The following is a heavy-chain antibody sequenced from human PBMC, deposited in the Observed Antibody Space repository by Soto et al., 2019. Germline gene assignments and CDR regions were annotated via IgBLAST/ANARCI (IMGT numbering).Heavy chain of an antibody. CDR1: GGTFSSYA. J-gene: IGHJ5*02. CDR2: IIPIFGTA. D-gene: IGHD6-19*01. CDR3: ASRYSSGWYPDWFDP. Sequence: QVQLVQPGAEVKKPGSSVKVSCKASGGTFSSYAISWVRQAPGQGLEWMGGIIPIFGTANYAQKFQGRVTSTADESTSTAYMELSSLRSEDTAVYYCASRYSSGWYPDWFDPWGQGTLVTVSS. V-gene: IGHV1-69*01.